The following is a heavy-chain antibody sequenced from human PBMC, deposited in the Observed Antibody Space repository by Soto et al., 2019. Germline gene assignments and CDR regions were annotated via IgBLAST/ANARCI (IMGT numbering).Heavy chain of an antibody. CDR1: GFTFSNAW. CDR2: IKSKTDGGTT. V-gene: IGHV3-15*01. Sequence: GGSLRLSCAASGFTFSNAWMSWVRQAPGKGLEWVGRIKSKTDGGTTDYAAPVKGRFTISRDDSKNTLYLQMNSLKTEDTAVYYCTTGITIFGVPRSPFDYWGKGTLFPVPS. CDR3: TTGITIFGVPRSPFDY. J-gene: IGHJ4*02. D-gene: IGHD3-3*01.